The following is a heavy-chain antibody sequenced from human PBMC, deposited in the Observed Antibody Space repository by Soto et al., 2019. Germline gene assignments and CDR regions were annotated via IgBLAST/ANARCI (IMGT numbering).Heavy chain of an antibody. Sequence: SVKVSCKASGYTFTGYYMHWVRQAPGQGLEWMGWINPNSGGTNYAQKFQGRVTMTRDTSISTAYMELSRLRSDDTAVYYCARDRVMEAAEGFDTWGQGTLVTVSS. CDR2: INPNSGGT. CDR1: GYTFTGYY. CDR3: ARDRVMEAAEGFDT. V-gene: IGHV1-2*02. J-gene: IGHJ5*02. D-gene: IGHD6-13*01.